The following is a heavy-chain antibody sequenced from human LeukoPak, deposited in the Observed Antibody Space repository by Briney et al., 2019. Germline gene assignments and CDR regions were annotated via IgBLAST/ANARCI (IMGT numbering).Heavy chain of an antibody. CDR2: ISSKGDNI. D-gene: IGHD6-13*01. J-gene: IGHJ6*04. Sequence: GGSLRLSCAGSGFTFSSYAIHWVRQAPGKGLEYVSTISSKGDNIFYANSVKGRFTISRDNSKNTVYLQMGSLRAEDMAVYYCGRVRISAARGYMDVWGKGTTVTVSS. CDR3: GRVRISAARGYMDV. V-gene: IGHV3-64*01. CDR1: GFTFSSYA.